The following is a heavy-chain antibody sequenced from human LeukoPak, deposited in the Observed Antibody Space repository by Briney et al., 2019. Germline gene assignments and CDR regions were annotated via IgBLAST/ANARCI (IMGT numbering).Heavy chain of an antibody. V-gene: IGHV4-39*01. D-gene: IGHD3-10*01. J-gene: IGHJ5*02. CDR1: GGSISSSSYY. CDR2: IYYSGST. CDR3: ARGRYGSGSYYNPPNWFDP. Sequence: SETLSLTCTVSGGSISSSSYYWGWIRQPPGKGLEWIGSIYYSGSTYYNPSLKSRVTISVDTSKNQFSLKLSSVTAADTAVYYCARGRYGSGSYYNPPNWFDPWGQGTLVTVSS.